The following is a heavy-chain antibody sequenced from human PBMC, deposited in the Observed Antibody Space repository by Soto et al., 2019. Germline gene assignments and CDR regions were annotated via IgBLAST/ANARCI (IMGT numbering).Heavy chain of an antibody. CDR1: GFSLSTSGMC. V-gene: IGHV2-70*13. CDR2: IDWDDEK. Sequence: SGPTLVNPTQTLTLTCTFSGFSLSTSGMCVSWIRQPPGKTLDWLAVIDWDDEKFYSTSLKTRLTISKDTSKNQVVLTMTNVGPADTATYYCARTRAAAGSLLFAYWGQGTLVTVSS. D-gene: IGHD6-13*01. CDR3: ARTRAAAGSLLFAY. J-gene: IGHJ4*02.